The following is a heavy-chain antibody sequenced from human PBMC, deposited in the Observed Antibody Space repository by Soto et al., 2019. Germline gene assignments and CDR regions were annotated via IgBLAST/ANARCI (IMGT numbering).Heavy chain of an antibody. Sequence: CGSLILSCSASGFIFTIYSMVWVRQAPGKGLEWVSSISSRSDSIYYADSVKGRFTISRDNSKNTLYLQMHSLRADDTAVYYCVREVASYDRSGFFDYWGQGALVTVSS. CDR3: VREVASYDRSGFFDY. D-gene: IGHD3-22*01. J-gene: IGHJ4*02. CDR1: GFIFTIYS. CDR2: ISSRSDSI. V-gene: IGHV3-21*01.